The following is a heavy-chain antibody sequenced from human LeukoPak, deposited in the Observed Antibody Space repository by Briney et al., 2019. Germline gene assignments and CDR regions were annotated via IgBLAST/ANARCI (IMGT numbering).Heavy chain of an antibody. CDR3: AKGASSWPPNNWFDP. CDR2: ISDSGGNT. Sequence: GGSLRLSCAASGFTFSSFAMSWVRQAPGKGLEWVSAISDSGGNTYYADSVKGRFTISRDNSKNTLYLQMNSLRADDTAVYYCAKGASSWPPNNWFDPWGQGTLVSVSS. CDR1: GFTFSSFA. J-gene: IGHJ5*02. V-gene: IGHV3-23*01. D-gene: IGHD6-13*01.